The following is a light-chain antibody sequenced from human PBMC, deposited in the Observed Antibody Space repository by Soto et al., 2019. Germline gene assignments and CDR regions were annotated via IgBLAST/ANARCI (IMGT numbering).Light chain of an antibody. Sequence: DVQITQSPSTLSASVGDRVTITCRASHSISSYLTWYQQKPGKAPKLLIYAASSLQSGVPSRFSGSGSGTDFTLTISSLQPEDFATYYCLQHNSYPLTFGQGTRLEI. CDR1: HSISSY. CDR3: LQHNSYPLT. CDR2: AAS. V-gene: IGKV1-5*01. J-gene: IGKJ5*01.